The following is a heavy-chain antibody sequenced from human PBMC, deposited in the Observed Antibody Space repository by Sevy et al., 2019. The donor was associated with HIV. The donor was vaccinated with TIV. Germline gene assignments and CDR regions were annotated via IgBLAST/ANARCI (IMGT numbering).Heavy chain of an antibody. Sequence: SQTLSLTCAISGDSVSSNSAAWNWIRQSPSRGLEWLGRTYYRSKWYNDYAVSVKSRITINPDTSKNQFSLQLNSVTPEETAVYYCARFGYSSGAYYYYGMDVWGQWTTVTVSS. J-gene: IGHJ6*02. CDR1: GDSVSSNSAA. CDR2: TYYRSKWYN. D-gene: IGHD6-19*01. V-gene: IGHV6-1*01. CDR3: ARFGYSSGAYYYYGMDV.